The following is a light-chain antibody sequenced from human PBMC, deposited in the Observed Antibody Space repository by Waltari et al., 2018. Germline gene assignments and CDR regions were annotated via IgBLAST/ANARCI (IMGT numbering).Light chain of an antibody. Sequence: QSALTQPPSPSGSPRQSVPISSTATTRAVGGSHYLPSYQQHPGKAPKLVIYEVTRRPSGVPDRFSGSKSGNTASLTVSGLQAEDEANYYCSSYAGSNNLGVFGGGTKLTVL. CDR1: TRAVGGSHY. CDR2: EVT. J-gene: IGLJ3*02. V-gene: IGLV2-8*01. CDR3: SSYAGSNNLGV.